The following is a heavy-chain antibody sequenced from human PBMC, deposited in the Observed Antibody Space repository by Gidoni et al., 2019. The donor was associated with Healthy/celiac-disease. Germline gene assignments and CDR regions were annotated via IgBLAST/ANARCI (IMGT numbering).Heavy chain of an antibody. Sequence: QVQLVESGGGVVQPGRSLRLSCAASGFTFSSYGMHWVRQAPGKGLEWVAVISYDGSNKYYADSVKGRFTISRDNSKNTLYLQMNSLRAEDTAVYYCAKQGRDSNFLWFGEFGHFDYWGQGTLVTVSS. CDR3: AKQGRDSNFLWFGEFGHFDY. V-gene: IGHV3-30*18. J-gene: IGHJ4*02. D-gene: IGHD3-10*01. CDR1: GFTFSSYG. CDR2: ISYDGSNK.